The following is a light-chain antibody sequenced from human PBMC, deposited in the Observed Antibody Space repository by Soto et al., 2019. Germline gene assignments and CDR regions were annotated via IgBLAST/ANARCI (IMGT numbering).Light chain of an antibody. CDR1: QGISSY. CDR3: QYYTLYSGP. V-gene: IGKV1-8*01. Sequence: AIRMTQSPSSFSASTGDRVTITCRASQGISSYLAWYQQKPGKAPKLLIYAASTLQSGVPSRFSGSGSGTDFSLTISSLQPDDIGIYYCQYYTLYSGPFGQGTRV. CDR2: AAS. J-gene: IGKJ1*01.